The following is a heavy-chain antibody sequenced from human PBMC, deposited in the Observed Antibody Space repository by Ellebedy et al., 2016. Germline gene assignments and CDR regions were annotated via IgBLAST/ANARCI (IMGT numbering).Heavy chain of an antibody. CDR3: AGRNYYGSGTYYMYYFDF. D-gene: IGHD3-10*01. Sequence: GESLKISXAASGFTLNNYAMSWVRQAPGKGLEWVSGLRSSGDTYYADSVKGRFTISRDNSKNTLYLEMNSLRAEDTAVYYCAGRNYYGSGTYYMYYFDFWGQGTLVTVSS. V-gene: IGHV3-23*01. CDR1: GFTLNNYA. J-gene: IGHJ4*02. CDR2: LRSSGDT.